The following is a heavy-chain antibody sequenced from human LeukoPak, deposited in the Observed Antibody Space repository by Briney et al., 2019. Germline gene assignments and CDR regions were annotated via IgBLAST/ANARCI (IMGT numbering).Heavy chain of an antibody. CDR3: ARDQTQAGPTTVDH. CDR1: GFSFSSYW. Sequence: GGSLRLSFVASGFSFSSYWMHWVRQDPGKGLVWVSRISSGGSDTKYVDSVKGRFTISRDNGKNTLYLEMNSLRVEDTAVYYCARDQTQAGPTTVDHWGQGTQVTVSS. J-gene: IGHJ4*02. CDR2: ISSGGSDT. D-gene: IGHD1-14*01. V-gene: IGHV3-74*01.